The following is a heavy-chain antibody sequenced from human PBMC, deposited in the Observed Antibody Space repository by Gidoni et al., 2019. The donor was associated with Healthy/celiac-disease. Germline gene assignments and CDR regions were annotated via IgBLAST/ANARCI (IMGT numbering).Heavy chain of an antibody. CDR3: ARGDCSGGSCYPTPDAFDI. V-gene: IGHV4-4*02. CDR1: GGSISSSNW. D-gene: IGHD2-15*01. J-gene: IGHJ3*02. CDR2: IYHSGST. Sequence: PSGTLSLTCAVSGGSISSSNWWSWVRPPPGKGLEWIGEIYHSGSTNYNPSLKSRVTISVDKSKNQFSLKLSSVTAADTAVYYCARGDCSGGSCYPTPDAFDIWGQGTMVTVSS.